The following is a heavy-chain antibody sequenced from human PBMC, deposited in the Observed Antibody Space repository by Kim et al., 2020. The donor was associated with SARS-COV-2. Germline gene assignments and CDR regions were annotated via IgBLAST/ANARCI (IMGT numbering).Heavy chain of an antibody. Sequence: SETLSLTCTVSGGSISSYYWSWIRQPPGKGLEWIGYIYYSGSTNYNPSLKSRVTISVDTSKNQFSLKLSSVTAADTAVYYCARVKRWLQSAFDYWGQGTLVTVSS. CDR3: ARVKRWLQSAFDY. V-gene: IGHV4-59*13. CDR2: IYYSGST. CDR1: GGSISSYY. D-gene: IGHD5-12*01. J-gene: IGHJ4*02.